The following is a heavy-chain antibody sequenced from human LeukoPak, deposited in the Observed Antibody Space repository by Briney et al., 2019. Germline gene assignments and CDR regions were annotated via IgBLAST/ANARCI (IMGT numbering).Heavy chain of an antibody. V-gene: IGHV4-59*01. J-gene: IGHJ4*02. CDR1: GGSISSYY. D-gene: IGHD6-19*01. CDR2: IYYSGST. Sequence: LETLSLTCTVSGGSISSYYWSWIRQPPGKGLEWIGYIYYSGSTNYNPSLKSRVTISVDTSKNQFSLKLSSVTAADTAVYYCARAGDLGVAVCSDYWGQGTLVTVSS. CDR3: ARAGDLGVAVCSDY.